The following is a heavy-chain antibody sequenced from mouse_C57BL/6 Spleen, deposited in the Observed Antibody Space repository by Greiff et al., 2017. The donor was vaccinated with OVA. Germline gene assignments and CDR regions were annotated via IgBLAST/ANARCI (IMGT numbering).Heavy chain of an antibody. D-gene: IGHD1-1*01. CDR2: INPNNGGT. CDR3: ARGGYGSEGFAY. V-gene: IGHV1-26*01. Sequence: VQLQQSGPELVKPGASVKISCKASGYTFTDYYMNWVKQSHGKSLEWIGDINPNNGGTSYNQKFKGKATLTVDKSSSTAYMELRSLTSEDSAVYYCARGGYGSEGFAYWGQGTLVTVSS. J-gene: IGHJ3*01. CDR1: GYTFTDYY.